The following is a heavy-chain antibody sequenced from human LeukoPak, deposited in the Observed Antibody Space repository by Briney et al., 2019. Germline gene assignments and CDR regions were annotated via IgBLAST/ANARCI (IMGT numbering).Heavy chain of an antibody. CDR1: GGSISSYY. D-gene: IGHD5-18*01. Sequence: SETLSLTCTVSGGSISSYYWSWIRQPPGKGLEWIGYIYYSGSTNYNPSLKSRVTISVDTSKNQFSLKLSSVTAADTAVYYCASSWGYSYGGLGYWGQGTLVTVSS. CDR3: ASSWGYSYGGLGY. J-gene: IGHJ4*02. CDR2: IYYSGST. V-gene: IGHV4-59*01.